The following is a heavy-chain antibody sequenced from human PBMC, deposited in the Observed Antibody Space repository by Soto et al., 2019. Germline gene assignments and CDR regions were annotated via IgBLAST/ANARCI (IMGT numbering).Heavy chain of an antibody. CDR3: ARDITGTTWFDY. V-gene: IGHV3-33*01. D-gene: IGHD1-7*01. CDR1: GFTFSSYG. J-gene: IGHJ4*02. CDR2: IWYDGSNK. Sequence: GGSLRLSCAASGFTFSSYGMHWVRQAPGKGLEWVAVIWYDGSNKYYADSVKGRFTISRDNSKNTLYLQMNSLRAEDTAVYYCARDITGTTWFDYWGQGTLVTVSS.